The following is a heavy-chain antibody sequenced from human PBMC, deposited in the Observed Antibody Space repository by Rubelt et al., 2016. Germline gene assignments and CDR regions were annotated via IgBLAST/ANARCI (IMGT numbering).Heavy chain of an antibody. J-gene: IGHJ4*02. D-gene: IGHD1-26*01. CDR3: ARETSGSFYYFDY. CDR2: ISYDGSNK. V-gene: IGHV3-30*03. Sequence: VETGGGVVQPGRSLRLSCAASGFTFSSYGMHWVRQAPGKGLEWVAVISYDGSNKYYADSVKGRFTISRDNSKNTLYLQMNSLRAEDTAVYYCARETSGSFYYFDYWGQGTLVTVSS. CDR1: GFTFSSYG.